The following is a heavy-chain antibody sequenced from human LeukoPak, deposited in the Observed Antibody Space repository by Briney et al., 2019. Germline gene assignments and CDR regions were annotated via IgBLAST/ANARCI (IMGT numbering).Heavy chain of an antibody. CDR1: GGSFSGYY. CDR2: INHSGST. V-gene: IGHV4-34*01. D-gene: IGHD3-9*01. J-gene: IGHJ6*03. Sequence: SETLSLTCAVYGGSFSGYYWSWIRQPPGKGLEWIGEINHSGSTNYNPSLKSRVTISVDTSKNQFSLKLSSVTAADTAVYYCARHPGYYDILTGYYCYYYMDVWGKGTTVTISS. CDR3: ARHPGYYDILTGYYCYYYMDV.